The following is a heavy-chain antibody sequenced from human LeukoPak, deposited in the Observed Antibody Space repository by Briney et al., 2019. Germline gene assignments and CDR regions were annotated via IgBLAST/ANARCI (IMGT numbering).Heavy chain of an antibody. CDR1: GGSISSYY. D-gene: IGHD2-15*01. J-gene: IGHJ5*02. Sequence: LETLSLTCTVSGGSISSYYWSWIRQPPGKGLEWIGYIYYSGSTNYNPSLKSRVTISVDTSKNQFSLKLSSVTAADTAVYYCARESGYCSGGSCPDWFDPWGQGTLVTVSS. CDR3: ARESGYCSGGSCPDWFDP. V-gene: IGHV4-59*12. CDR2: IYYSGST.